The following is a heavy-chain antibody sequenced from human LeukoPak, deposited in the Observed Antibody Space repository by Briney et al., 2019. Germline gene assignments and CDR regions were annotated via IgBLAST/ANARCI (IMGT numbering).Heavy chain of an antibody. CDR1: GGSISSSSYY. Sequence: ETLSLTCTVSGGSISSSSYYWGWIRQPPGKGLEWIGCIYYNGSTYYNPSLKSRVTISVDTSKNQFSLKLSSVTAADTAVYYCARPWSDAFDIWGQGTMVTVSS. CDR3: ARPWSDAFDI. V-gene: IGHV4-39*01. J-gene: IGHJ3*02. CDR2: IYYNGST.